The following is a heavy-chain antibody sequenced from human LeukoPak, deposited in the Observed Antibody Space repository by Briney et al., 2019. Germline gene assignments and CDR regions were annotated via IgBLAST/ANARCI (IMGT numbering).Heavy chain of an antibody. D-gene: IGHD6-13*01. CDR3: ARVLAAAGNNWFDP. J-gene: IGHJ5*02. CDR1: GGSISSSNW. Sequence: PSGTLSLTCAVSGGSISSSNWWSWVRQPPGKGLEWIGEIFHSGSTNYNPSLKSRVTISVDKSENQFSLKLNSVTAADTAVYYCARVLAAAGNNWFDPWGQGTLVTVSS. V-gene: IGHV4-4*02. CDR2: IFHSGST.